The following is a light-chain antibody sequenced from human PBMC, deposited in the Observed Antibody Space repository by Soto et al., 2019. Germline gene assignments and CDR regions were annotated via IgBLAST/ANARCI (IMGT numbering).Light chain of an antibody. Sequence: QSVLTQPPSVSGAPGQRVTISCTGSSSKIGANYDVHWYQHLPGRAPRLLVYGDNNRPSGVPDRFSGSKSVTSASLAITGLQPEDEADFYCQSYDSSLRAWVFVGGTKLPVL. CDR1: SSKIGANYD. CDR2: GDN. V-gene: IGLV1-40*01. CDR3: QSYDSSLRAWV. J-gene: IGLJ3*02.